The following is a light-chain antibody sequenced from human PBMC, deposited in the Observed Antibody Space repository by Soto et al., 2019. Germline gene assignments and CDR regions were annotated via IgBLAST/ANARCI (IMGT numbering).Light chain of an antibody. CDR3: ETWDSNTHTV. CDR2: LEGSGSY. V-gene: IGLV4-60*02. Sequence: QLVLTQSSSGSASLGSSVKLTCTLSSGHSSYIIAWHQQQPGKAPRYLMKLEGSGSYNKGSGVPDRFSGSSSGADRYLTISNLQFEDEDDYYCETWDSNTHTVFGGGTKLTVL. CDR1: SGHSSYI. J-gene: IGLJ3*02.